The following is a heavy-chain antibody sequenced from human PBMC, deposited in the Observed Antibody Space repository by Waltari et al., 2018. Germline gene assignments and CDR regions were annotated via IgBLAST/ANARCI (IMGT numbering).Heavy chain of an antibody. V-gene: IGHV3-20*01. CDR1: GFTFYDYG. Sequence: EVLLVESGGAVVRPGGSLRLSCAASGFTFYDYGMVWVRQAPGKGLEWVSGISWNGASTDYADSVKGRFTISRDKAKNSLYLQMNSLIAEDTALYHCAGDKWGPDYWGQGTLVTVSS. CDR3: AGDKWGPDY. CDR2: ISWNGAST. D-gene: IGHD7-27*01. J-gene: IGHJ4*02.